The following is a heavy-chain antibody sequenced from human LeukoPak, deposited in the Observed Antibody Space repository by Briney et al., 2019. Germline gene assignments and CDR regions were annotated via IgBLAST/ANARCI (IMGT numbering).Heavy chain of an antibody. V-gene: IGHV1-8*01. CDR1: GYTFTSYD. CDR2: MNPNSGNT. D-gene: IGHD3-22*01. J-gene: IGHJ4*02. CDR3: ARGVYYYDSSGEKSGLDY. Sequence: ASVKVSCKASGYTFTSYDINWVRQATGQGLEWMGWMNPNSGNTGYAQKFRGRVTMTRNASISTAYMELSSLRSEDTAVYYCARGVYYYDSSGEKSGLDYWGQGTLVTVSS.